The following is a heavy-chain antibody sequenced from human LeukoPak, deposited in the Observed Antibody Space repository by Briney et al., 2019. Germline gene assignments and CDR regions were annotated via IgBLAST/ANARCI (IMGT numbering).Heavy chain of an antibody. CDR1: GGSFSGYY. D-gene: IGHD3-22*01. V-gene: IGHV4-34*01. J-gene: IGHJ4*02. CDR3: ASYYRGYFDY. CDR2: INHSGST. Sequence: SETLSLTCAVYGGSFSGYYWSWIRQPPGKGLEWIGEINHSGSTNYNPSLKSRVTISVDTSKNQFSLKLSSVTAADTAVYYCASYYRGYFDYWGQGTLVTVSS.